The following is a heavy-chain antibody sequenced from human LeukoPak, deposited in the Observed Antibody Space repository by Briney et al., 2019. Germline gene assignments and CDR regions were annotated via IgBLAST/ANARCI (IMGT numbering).Heavy chain of an antibody. J-gene: IGHJ4*02. CDR2: INPNSGGT. V-gene: IGHV1-2*02. Sequence: ASVKVSCKASGYTFTGYYMHWVRQAPGQGLEWMGWINPNSGGTNYAQKLQGRVTMTRDTSISTAYMELSRLRSDDTAVYYCARGRGGIYFDYWGQGTLVTVSS. CDR3: ARGRGGIYFDY. D-gene: IGHD2-15*01. CDR1: GYTFTGYY.